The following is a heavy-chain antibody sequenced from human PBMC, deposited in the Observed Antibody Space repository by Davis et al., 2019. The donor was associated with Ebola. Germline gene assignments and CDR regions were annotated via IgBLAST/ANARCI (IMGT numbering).Heavy chain of an antibody. Sequence: PSETLSLTCTVSGYSISSGYYWGWIRQPPGKGLEWIGSIYHSGSTYYNPSLKSRVTISVDTSKNQFSLKLSSVTAADTAVYYCARDAWGYCSGGSCYDYWGQGTLVTVSS. CDR1: GYSISSGYY. J-gene: IGHJ4*02. CDR2: IYHSGST. CDR3: ARDAWGYCSGGSCYDY. V-gene: IGHV4-38-2*02. D-gene: IGHD2-15*01.